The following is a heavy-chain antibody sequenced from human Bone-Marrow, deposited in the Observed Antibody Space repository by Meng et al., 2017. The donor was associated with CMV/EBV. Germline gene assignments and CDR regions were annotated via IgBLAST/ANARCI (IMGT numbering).Heavy chain of an antibody. CDR3: ARDHQAGTYYYYGMDG. CDR1: GGTFSSYA. V-gene: IGHV1-69*05. CDR2: IIPIFGTA. Sequence: SVKVSCKASGGTFSSYAISWVRQAPGQGLEWMGGIIPIFGTANYAQKFQGRVTITTDESTSTAYMELSSLRSEDTAVYYCARDHQAGTYYYYGMDGWGQGTTVTVSS. J-gene: IGHJ6*01. D-gene: IGHD1-1*01.